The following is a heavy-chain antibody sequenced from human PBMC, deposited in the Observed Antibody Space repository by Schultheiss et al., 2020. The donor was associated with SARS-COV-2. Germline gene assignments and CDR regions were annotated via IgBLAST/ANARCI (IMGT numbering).Heavy chain of an antibody. Sequence: GGSLRLSCTASGFTFGDYAMSWFRQAPGKGLEWVGFIRSKAYGGTTDYAEPVKGRFTISGDDSKNTLYLQMNSLKTEDTAVYYCTTANIVATKRDYWGQGTLVTVSS. V-gene: IGHV3-49*03. CDR1: GFTFGDYA. D-gene: IGHD5-12*01. J-gene: IGHJ4*02. CDR2: IRSKAYGGTT. CDR3: TTANIVATKRDY.